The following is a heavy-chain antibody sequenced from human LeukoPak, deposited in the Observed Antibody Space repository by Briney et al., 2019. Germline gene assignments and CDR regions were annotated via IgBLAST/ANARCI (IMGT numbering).Heavy chain of an antibody. V-gene: IGHV1-46*01. Sequence: ASVKVSCKASGYTFTSYYIHWERQAPGQGLEWVGIINPSGGSTSYAQKFQGRVTMTRDMSTSTVYMELSSLRSEDTAVYYCARDPYDTSGYYDYWGQGTLVTVSS. D-gene: IGHD3-22*01. CDR3: ARDPYDTSGYYDY. CDR2: INPSGGST. CDR1: GYTFTSYY. J-gene: IGHJ4*02.